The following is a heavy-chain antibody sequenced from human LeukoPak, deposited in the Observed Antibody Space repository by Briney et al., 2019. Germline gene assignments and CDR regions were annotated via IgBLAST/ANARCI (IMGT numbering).Heavy chain of an antibody. CDR1: GGSVSSGGYY. V-gene: IGHV4-31*03. D-gene: IGHD2-2*02. CDR3: ARPLNTVHDTFDV. J-gene: IGHJ3*01. CDR2: IYYTGST. Sequence: SETLSLTCTVSGGSVSSGGYYWVWIRQRPGKGLEWIGYIYYTGSTSYNPSLKSRPTIAVDTSKNQFSLKLSSVTAADTAVYHCARPLNTVHDTFDVWGQGTMVTVSS.